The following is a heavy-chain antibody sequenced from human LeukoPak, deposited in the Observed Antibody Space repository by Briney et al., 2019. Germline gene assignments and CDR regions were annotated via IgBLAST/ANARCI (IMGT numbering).Heavy chain of an antibody. CDR2: IKSKTDGGTT. CDR3: TSPILGNDY. Sequence: KPGGSLRLSCAASGFTFSNAWMSWVRQAPGKGLEWVVRIKSKTDGGTTDYAAPVKGRFTISRDDSKNTLYLQMNSLKTEDTAVYYCTSPILGNDYWGQGTLVTVSS. J-gene: IGHJ4*02. CDR1: GFTFSNAW. V-gene: IGHV3-15*01. D-gene: IGHD4-23*01.